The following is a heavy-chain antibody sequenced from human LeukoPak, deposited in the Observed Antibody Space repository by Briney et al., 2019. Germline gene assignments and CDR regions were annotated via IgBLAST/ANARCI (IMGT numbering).Heavy chain of an antibody. J-gene: IGHJ4*02. Sequence: SETLSLTCAVSGGFISSGNWWSWVRQPPGKGLEWIGEIYHSGSNNYNPSLKSRVTISVDKSKNQFSLKLSSVTAADTAVYYCARGGISIVALDYWGQGTLVTVSS. CDR1: GGFISSGNW. CDR3: ARGGISIVALDY. V-gene: IGHV4-4*02. D-gene: IGHD6-13*01. CDR2: IYHSGSN.